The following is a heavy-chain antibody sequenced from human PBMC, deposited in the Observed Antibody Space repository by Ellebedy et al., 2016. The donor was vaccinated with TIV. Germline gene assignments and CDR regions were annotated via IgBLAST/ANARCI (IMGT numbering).Heavy chain of an antibody. J-gene: IGHJ4*02. CDR1: GGTFXRYA. D-gene: IGHD3-16*01. CDR3: ARDRLYDYVWGALDD. V-gene: IGHV1-69*13. CDR2: IIPIFGTA. Sequence: AASVKVSCKASGGTFXRYAILSVRPXPGQGLAWMGGIIPIFGTANSAQKFQGRVTITADESQSTAYMELSSLRSEDTAVYYCARDRLYDYVWGALDDWGQGTLVTVSS.